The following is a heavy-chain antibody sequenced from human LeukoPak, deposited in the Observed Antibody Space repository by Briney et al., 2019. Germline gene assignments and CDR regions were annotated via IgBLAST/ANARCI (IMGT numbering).Heavy chain of an antibody. D-gene: IGHD1-1*01. V-gene: IGHV3-21*01. Sequence: GGSLRLSCAASGFTFSSYSMNWVRQAPGKGLEWVSSISSSSSYIYYADSVKGRFTISGDNAKNSLYLQMNSLRAEDTAVYYCARAATGTGGFDYWGQGTLVTVSS. J-gene: IGHJ4*02. CDR2: ISSSSSYI. CDR3: ARAATGTGGFDY. CDR1: GFTFSSYS.